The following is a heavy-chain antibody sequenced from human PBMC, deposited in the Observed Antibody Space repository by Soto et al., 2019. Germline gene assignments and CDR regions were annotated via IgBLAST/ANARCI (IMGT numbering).Heavy chain of an antibody. CDR1: GFTFSSYG. CDR3: VNAHYGSGSYTPSYYGMDV. Sequence: GGSLRLSCAASGFTFSSYGMHWVRQAPGKGLEWVAVISYDGSNKYYADSVKGRFTISRDNSKNTLYLQMNSLRAEDTAVYYCVNAHYGSGSYTPSYYGMDVWGQGTTVTVSS. CDR2: ISYDGSNK. D-gene: IGHD3-10*01. V-gene: IGHV3-30*18. J-gene: IGHJ6*02.